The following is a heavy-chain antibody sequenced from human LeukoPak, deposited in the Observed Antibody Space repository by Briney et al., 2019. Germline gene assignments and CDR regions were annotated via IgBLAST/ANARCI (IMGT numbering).Heavy chain of an antibody. CDR1: GFTFSSYA. Sequence: GGSLRLSCAASGFTFSSYAMHWVRQAPGKGLEWVAVISYDGSNKYYADSVKGRFTISRDNSKNTLYLQMNSLRAEDTAVYYCAKDREVQYSYGPFDYWGQGTLVTVSS. J-gene: IGHJ4*02. CDR2: ISYDGSNK. D-gene: IGHD5-18*01. V-gene: IGHV3-30-3*01. CDR3: AKDREVQYSYGPFDY.